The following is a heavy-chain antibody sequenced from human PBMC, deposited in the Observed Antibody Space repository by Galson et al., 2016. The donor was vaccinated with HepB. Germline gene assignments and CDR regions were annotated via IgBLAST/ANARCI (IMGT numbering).Heavy chain of an antibody. Sequence: SETLSLTCVLSGGSIHLYYWSWIRQSPGKGLEWIGYISYSGSTKYNPSLEGRATISVDRSKDQFSLRLSAVTAADTAVYHCARVRTLMGWGAETGPKYFFDSWGQGALVTVSS. J-gene: IGHJ4*02. V-gene: IGHV4-59*01. CDR1: GGSIHLYY. D-gene: IGHD3-10*01. CDR2: ISYSGST. CDR3: ARVRTLMGWGAETGPKYFFDS.